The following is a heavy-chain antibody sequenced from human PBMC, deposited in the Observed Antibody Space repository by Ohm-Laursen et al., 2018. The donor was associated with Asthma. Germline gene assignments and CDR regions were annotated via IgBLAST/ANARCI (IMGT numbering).Heavy chain of an antibody. Sequence: SLRLSCAASGFTFSSYAMSWVRQAPGKGLEWVSAISGSGGSTYYADSVKGRFTISRDNSKNTLYLQMNSLRAEDTAVYYCAPSPRGVIPHASYWGQGTLVTVSS. V-gene: IGHV3-23*01. J-gene: IGHJ4*02. CDR2: ISGSGGST. CDR3: APSPRGVIPHASY. CDR1: GFTFSSYA. D-gene: IGHD3-10*01.